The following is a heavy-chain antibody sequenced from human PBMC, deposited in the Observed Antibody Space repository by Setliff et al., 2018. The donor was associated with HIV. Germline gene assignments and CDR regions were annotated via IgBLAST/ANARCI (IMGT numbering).Heavy chain of an antibody. J-gene: IGHJ3*02. CDR1: SGSISSNSFY. CDR2: IHYSGST. Sequence: SETLSLTCTVSSGSISSNSFYWGWIRQPPGQGLEWIGTIHYSGSTYYNPSLKSRVSISVDTSKNQFSLKLTSVTAADTAVYYCARNVAATSAFDIWGRGTMVTVS. CDR3: ARNVAATSAFDI. D-gene: IGHD6-19*01. V-gene: IGHV4-39*01.